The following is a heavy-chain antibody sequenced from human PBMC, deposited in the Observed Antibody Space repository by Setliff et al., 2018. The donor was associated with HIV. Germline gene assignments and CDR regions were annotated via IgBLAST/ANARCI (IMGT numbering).Heavy chain of an antibody. D-gene: IGHD2-15*01. CDR3: ARDHSDILDY. CDR1: GGTFSSYA. J-gene: IGHJ4*02. V-gene: IGHV1-69*05. Sequence: GASVKVSCKASGGTFSSYAISWVRQAPGQGLEWMGGIIPIFGTANYAQKFQGRVTLTTDTSTGTFYMEVRRLRSEDTAVYYCARDHSDILDYWGQGTLVTVSS. CDR2: IIPIFGTA.